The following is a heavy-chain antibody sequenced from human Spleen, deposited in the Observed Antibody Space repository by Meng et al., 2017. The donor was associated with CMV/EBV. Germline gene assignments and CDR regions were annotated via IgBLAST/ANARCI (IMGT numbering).Heavy chain of an antibody. CDR2: IKQDGSEK. Sequence: GESLKISCAASGFTFSSYWMSWVRQAPGKGLEWVANIKQDGSEKYYVDSVKGRFTISRDNAKNSLYLQMNSLRAEDTAVYYCARDGLADYDILGYYFDYWGQGTLVTVSS. CDR1: GFTFSSYW. V-gene: IGHV3-7*01. D-gene: IGHD3-9*01. CDR3: ARDGLADYDILGYYFDY. J-gene: IGHJ4*02.